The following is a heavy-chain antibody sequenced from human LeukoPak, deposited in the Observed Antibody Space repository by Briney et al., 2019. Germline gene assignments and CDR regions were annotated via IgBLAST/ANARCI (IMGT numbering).Heavy chain of an antibody. Sequence: PSETLSLICTVSGYSIKSGYSWGWIRQPPGKGLEWIGNIYHSGSSFYMSSLKSRLTISVDTSKNQFSLKLISVTAADTAVYFCAVGTSYYGSEPDYWGQGTLVTVSS. V-gene: IGHV4-38-2*02. J-gene: IGHJ4*02. CDR3: AVGTSYYGSEPDY. D-gene: IGHD3-10*01. CDR2: IYHSGSS. CDR1: GYSIKSGYS.